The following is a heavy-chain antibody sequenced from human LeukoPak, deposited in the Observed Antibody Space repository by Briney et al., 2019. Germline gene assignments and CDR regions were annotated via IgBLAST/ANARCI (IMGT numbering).Heavy chain of an antibody. CDR3: ARDRDIVAFDF. CDR2: IKQDGSEK. V-gene: IGHV3-7*01. CDR1: GFSISNYW. Sequence: GGSLRLSCAVSGFSISNYWMTWVRQAPGKGLEWLANIKQDGSEKYYADSAKGRFTISRDNAKNSVYLQMSSLRADDTAVYFCARDRDIVAFDFWGQGTLVTVSS. J-gene: IGHJ4*02. D-gene: IGHD5-12*01.